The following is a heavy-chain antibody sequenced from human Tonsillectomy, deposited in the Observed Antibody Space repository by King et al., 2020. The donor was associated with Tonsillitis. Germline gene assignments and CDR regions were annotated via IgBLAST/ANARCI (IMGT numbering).Heavy chain of an antibody. CDR2: INPSGGST. CDR1: GYTFTNYY. Sequence: HVQLVESGAEVKKPGASVKVSCKASGYTFTNYYMHWVRQAPGQGLEWMGFINPSGGSTSYAQKFQGRVTMTRDTSTSTVYMELGSLRSEDTAVYYCARDGGLLSPYWYFDLWGRGTLVTVSS. V-gene: IGHV1-46*01. D-gene: IGHD2-21*02. CDR3: ARDGGLLSPYWYFDL. J-gene: IGHJ2*01.